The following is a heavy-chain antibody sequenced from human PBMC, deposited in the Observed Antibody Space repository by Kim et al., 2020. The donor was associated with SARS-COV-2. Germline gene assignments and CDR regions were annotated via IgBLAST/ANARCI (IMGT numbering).Heavy chain of an antibody. Sequence: GGSLRLSCSASGFTFGDYAMSWFRQAPGKGLEWVGFIRSKAYGGTTEYAASVRGRFTMSRDDSKSIAYLQMSSLKTEDTAVYYCTREGYYYYAFYWGQGTLVTVSS. CDR3: TREGYYYYAFY. J-gene: IGHJ4*02. CDR1: GFTFGDYA. V-gene: IGHV3-49*03. CDR2: IRSKAYGGTT. D-gene: IGHD3-16*01.